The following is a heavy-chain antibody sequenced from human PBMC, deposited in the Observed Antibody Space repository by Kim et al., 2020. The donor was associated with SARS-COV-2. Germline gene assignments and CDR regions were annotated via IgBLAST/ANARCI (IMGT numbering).Heavy chain of an antibody. Sequence: QKPQGRVTMTTDTSTSTAYMELRSLRSDDTAVYYCARDRQQLVFYYFDYWGQGTLVTVSS. J-gene: IGHJ4*02. CDR3: ARDRQQLVFYYFDY. V-gene: IGHV1-18*01. D-gene: IGHD6-13*01.